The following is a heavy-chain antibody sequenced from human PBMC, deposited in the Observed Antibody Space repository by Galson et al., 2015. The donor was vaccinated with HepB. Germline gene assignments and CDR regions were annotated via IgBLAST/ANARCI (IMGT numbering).Heavy chain of an antibody. CDR2: IFYTGNS. Sequence: TLSLTCTVSGGAISSGGYYWSWISQHPGKGLERIAFIFYTGNSYYNPYLKIRVTISVDTSKNQVSLKLNSVTAADTAVYYCARAPSSNSNGMDVWGQGTMVTVSS. D-gene: IGHD6-6*01. V-gene: IGHV4-31*03. J-gene: IGHJ6*02. CDR1: GGAISSGGYY. CDR3: ARAPSSNSNGMDV.